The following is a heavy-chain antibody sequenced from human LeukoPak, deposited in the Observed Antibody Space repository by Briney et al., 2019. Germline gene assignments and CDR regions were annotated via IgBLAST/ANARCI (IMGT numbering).Heavy chain of an antibody. D-gene: IGHD5-24*01. CDR1: GFTVSSNY. CDR2: IRSVGGTT. V-gene: IGHV3-64*01. J-gene: IGHJ4*02. Sequence: PGGSLRLSCAASGFTVSSNYMSWVRQAPGKGLEFVSAIRSVGGTTYYASSVQGRFTISRDNSKNTLYLQMGSLRAEDMGIYYCARARRDGSNSYYFDYWGQGTLVTVSS. CDR3: ARARRDGSNSYYFDY.